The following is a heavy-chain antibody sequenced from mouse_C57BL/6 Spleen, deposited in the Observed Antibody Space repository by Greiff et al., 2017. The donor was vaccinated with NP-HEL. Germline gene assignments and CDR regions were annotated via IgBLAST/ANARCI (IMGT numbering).Heavy chain of an antibody. Sequence: EVQVVESGPSLVRPSQTLSLTCTVTGFSINSDCYWIWIRQFPGNKLEYIGYTFYSGITYYNPSLESRTYITRDTSKNQFSLKLSSVTTEDTATYYCARSYSSGSLFDYWGQGTTLTVSS. CDR3: ARSYSSGSLFDY. D-gene: IGHD3-2*02. J-gene: IGHJ2*01. V-gene: IGHV3-3*01. CDR1: GFSINSDCY. CDR2: TFYSGIT.